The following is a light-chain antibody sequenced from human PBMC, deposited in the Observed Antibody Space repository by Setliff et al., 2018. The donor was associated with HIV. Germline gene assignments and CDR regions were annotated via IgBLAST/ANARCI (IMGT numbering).Light chain of an antibody. CDR1: TSDVGGYNY. CDR2: EVR. CDR3: SSYAITNTLP. V-gene: IGLV2-14*01. Sequence: LAQPASVSGSPGQSITISCTGTTSDVGGYNYVSWYQQHPGKAPKLIIYEVRNRPSGVSDRFSGSKSGNTASLTISGLQAEDEADYYCSSYAITNTLPFGTGTKVTVL. J-gene: IGLJ1*01.